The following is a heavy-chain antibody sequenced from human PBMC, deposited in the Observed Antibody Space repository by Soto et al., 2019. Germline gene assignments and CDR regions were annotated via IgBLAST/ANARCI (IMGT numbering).Heavy chain of an antibody. CDR2: ISLYSDGT. Sequence: GASVKVSCKTSGYTFSNYGITWVRQAPGQPLEWLGWISLYSDGTNYAQKFQGRVSMTTDTSTTTAYMELRSLRSEETAVYYCARVVPGAEAWFGPWGQGTLVTVPQ. J-gene: IGHJ5*02. CDR3: ARVVPGAEAWFGP. V-gene: IGHV1-18*01. D-gene: IGHD2-2*01. CDR1: GYTFSNYG.